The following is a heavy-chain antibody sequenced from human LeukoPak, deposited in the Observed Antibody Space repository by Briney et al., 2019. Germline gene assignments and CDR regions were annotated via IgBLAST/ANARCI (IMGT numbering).Heavy chain of an antibody. CDR3: ARAPPGRWLQFDY. V-gene: IGHV1-69*05. CDR1: GGTYSSYA. Sequence: SVKVSCKASGGTYSSYAISWVRQAPGQGLEWMGGIIPIFGTANYAQKFQGRVTITTDESTSTAYMELSSLRSEDTAVYYCARAPPGRWLQFDYWGQGTLVTVSS. J-gene: IGHJ4*02. D-gene: IGHD5-24*01. CDR2: IIPIFGTA.